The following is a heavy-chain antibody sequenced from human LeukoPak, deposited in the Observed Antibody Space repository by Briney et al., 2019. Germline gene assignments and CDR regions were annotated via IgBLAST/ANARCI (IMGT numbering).Heavy chain of an antibody. D-gene: IGHD3-22*01. Sequence: SETLSLTCAVYGGSFSGYYWSWIRQPPGKGLEWIGEINHSGSTNYNPSLKSRVTISVDASKNQFSLKLSSVTAADTAVYYCARVNYYDSSGYYYWGGLYYYYMDVWGKGTTVTVSS. J-gene: IGHJ6*03. V-gene: IGHV4-34*01. CDR2: INHSGST. CDR1: GGSFSGYY. CDR3: ARVNYYDSSGYYYWGGLYYYYMDV.